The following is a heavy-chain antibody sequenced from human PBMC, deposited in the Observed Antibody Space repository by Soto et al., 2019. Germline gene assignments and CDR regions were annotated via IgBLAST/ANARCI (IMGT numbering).Heavy chain of an antibody. CDR1: GFTFSSYG. Sequence: QVQLVESGGGVVQPGRSLRLSCTASGFTFSSYGMHWVRQAPGKGLEWVAVISYDGSNKYYADSVKGRFSITRDNSKNTLYLQMNSLRAEDTAVYYCAKGEGYSSGWYDPSIDYWGQGTLVTVSS. CDR2: ISYDGSNK. J-gene: IGHJ4*02. CDR3: AKGEGYSSGWYDPSIDY. D-gene: IGHD6-19*01. V-gene: IGHV3-30*18.